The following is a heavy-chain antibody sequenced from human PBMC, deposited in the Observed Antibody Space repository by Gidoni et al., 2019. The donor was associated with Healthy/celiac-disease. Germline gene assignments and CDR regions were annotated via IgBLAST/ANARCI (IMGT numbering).Heavy chain of an antibody. CDR1: GGSITSSSYY. D-gene: IGHD3-9*01. J-gene: IGHJ4*02. V-gene: IGHV4-39*01. CDR3: ATTYEILTGPLFDY. Sequence: QLQLQASGPGLVKPSETLSLTCTVSGGSITSSSYYWGWIRKPPGKGLEWIGSIYYSGSTYYNPSLKSRVTISVDTSKNQFSLKLSSVTAADTAVYYCATTYEILTGPLFDYWGQGTLVTVSS. CDR2: IYYSGST.